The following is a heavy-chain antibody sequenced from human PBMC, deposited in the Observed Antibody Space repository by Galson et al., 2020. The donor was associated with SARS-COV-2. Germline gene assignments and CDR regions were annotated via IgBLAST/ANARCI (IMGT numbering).Heavy chain of an antibody. D-gene: IGHD2-21*02. Sequence: ASETLSLTCTVSGGSISSGDYFWSWIRQPPGKGLEWLGYIYYSGSTFYNPSLKSRTTISVDTFKNQFSLKLASVIAADTAVYYCARAGPYCGADCYPDWFDPWGQGTLVTVSS. CDR2: IYYSGST. CDR1: GGSISSGDYF. CDR3: ARAGPYCGADCYPDWFDP. J-gene: IGHJ5*02. V-gene: IGHV4-30-4*01.